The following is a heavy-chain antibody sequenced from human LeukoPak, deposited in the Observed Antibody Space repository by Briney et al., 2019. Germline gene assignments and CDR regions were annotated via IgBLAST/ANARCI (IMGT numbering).Heavy chain of an antibody. CDR3: VKNSGWYCLDY. CDR2: ISGSGDST. D-gene: IGHD6-13*01. J-gene: IGHJ4*02. CDR1: RFTFSSYT. V-gene: IGHV3-23*01. Sequence: AGGSLRLSCAASRFTFSSYTMSWVRQAPGKGLEWVSDISGSGDSTCYADSVQGRFTISRDNSKNTVYLQMNSLRAEDTAVYYCVKNSGWYCLDYWGQGTLVTVSS.